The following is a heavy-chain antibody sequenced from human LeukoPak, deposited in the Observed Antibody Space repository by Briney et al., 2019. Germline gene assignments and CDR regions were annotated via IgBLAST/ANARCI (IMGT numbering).Heavy chain of an antibody. CDR2: IYYSGST. Sequence: PSETLSLTCTVSGGSISSYYWSWIRQPPGKGLEWIGYIYYSGSTNYNPSLKSRVTISVDTSKNQFSLKLSSVTAADTAVYYCAKDPRYDSSGYYSGEYFQHWGQGTLVTVSS. D-gene: IGHD3-22*01. CDR3: AKDPRYDSSGYYSGEYFQH. J-gene: IGHJ1*01. CDR1: GGSISSYY. V-gene: IGHV4-59*01.